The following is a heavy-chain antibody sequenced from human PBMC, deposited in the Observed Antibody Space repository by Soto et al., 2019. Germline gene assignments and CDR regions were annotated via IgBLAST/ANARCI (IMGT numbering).Heavy chain of an antibody. CDR3: ARDGPSSYGTFDY. Sequence: QVQLVESGGGVVQPGRSLRLSCAASGFTFSSYAMHWVRQAPGKGLEWVAVISSDGSNKYYADSVKGRFTISRDNSKNTLCLQMNSLRAEDTAVYYCARDGPSSYGTFDYWGQGTLVTVSS. J-gene: IGHJ4*02. CDR1: GFTFSSYA. CDR2: ISSDGSNK. D-gene: IGHD5-18*01. V-gene: IGHV3-30-3*01.